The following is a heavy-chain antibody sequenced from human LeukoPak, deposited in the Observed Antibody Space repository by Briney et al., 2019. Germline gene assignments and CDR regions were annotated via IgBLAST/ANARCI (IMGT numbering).Heavy chain of an antibody. Sequence: GGSLRLSCAASGFTFSSYGMSWVRQPPGKGLEWVSAMSDSGDSTYYAASVKGRSTTSRDTKNNSLYKQMTSPRAETTAVYYCAKLSYVADSSGYYLLACDMGGQGTMVTVSS. V-gene: IGHV3-23*01. J-gene: IGHJ3*02. CDR1: GFTFSSYG. CDR2: MSDSGDST. D-gene: IGHD3-22*01. CDR3: AKLSYVADSSGYYLLACDM.